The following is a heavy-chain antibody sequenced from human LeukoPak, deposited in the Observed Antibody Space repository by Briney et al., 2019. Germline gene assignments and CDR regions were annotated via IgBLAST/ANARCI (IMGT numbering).Heavy chain of an antibody. V-gene: IGHV3-30*02. D-gene: IGHD1-26*01. Sequence: GGSLRLSCAASGFTFSSYGIHWVRQAPGKGLEWVAFIRYDGSNKYYADSVKGRFTISRDNSKNTLYLQMNSLRAEDTAVYYCAKETREPRAFDYWGQGTLVTVSS. J-gene: IGHJ4*02. CDR2: IRYDGSNK. CDR1: GFTFSSYG. CDR3: AKETREPRAFDY.